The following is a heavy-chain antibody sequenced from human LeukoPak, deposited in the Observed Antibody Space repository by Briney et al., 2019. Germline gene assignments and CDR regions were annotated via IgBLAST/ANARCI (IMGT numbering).Heavy chain of an antibody. CDR1: GYTFTSYD. J-gene: IGHJ4*02. Sequence: ASVKVSCKASGYTFTSYDINWVRQATGQGLEWMGWMNPNSGNTGYAQKFQGRVTMTRNTSISTAYMELSSLRSEDAAVYYCARDHHYDGLAGKYYFVYWGQGTLVTVSS. V-gene: IGHV1-8*01. CDR3: ARDHHYDGLAGKYYFVY. D-gene: IGHD3-22*01. CDR2: MNPNSGNT.